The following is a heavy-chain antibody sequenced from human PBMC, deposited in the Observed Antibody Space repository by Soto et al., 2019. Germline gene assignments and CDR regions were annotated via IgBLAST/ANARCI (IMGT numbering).Heavy chain of an antibody. V-gene: IGHV4-59*01. D-gene: IGHD4-17*01. Sequence: SETLSLTCTVSGGSISSYYWSWIRQPPGKGLEWIGYIYYSGSTNYNPSLKSRVTISVDTSKNQFSLKLSSVTAADTAVYYCARDRRYGELDPWGQGTLVTVS. J-gene: IGHJ5*02. CDR1: GGSISSYY. CDR2: IYYSGST. CDR3: ARDRRYGELDP.